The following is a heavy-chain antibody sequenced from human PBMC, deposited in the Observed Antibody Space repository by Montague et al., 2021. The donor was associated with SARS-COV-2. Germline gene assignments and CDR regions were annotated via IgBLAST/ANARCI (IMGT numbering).Heavy chain of an antibody. J-gene: IGHJ2*01. CDR2: IYHSGNT. CDR3: EYRIELWQTNWYFGL. D-gene: IGHD5-18*01. CDR1: GGSISGYY. Sequence: SETLSLTCTASGGSISGYYWSWIRQPPGKGLEWIGYIYHSGNTKYNPSLKSRVSISADTSKNQFSLRLSSVTAADTAVYAREYRIELWQTNWYFGLWGRGTLVTVSS. V-gene: IGHV4-59*01.